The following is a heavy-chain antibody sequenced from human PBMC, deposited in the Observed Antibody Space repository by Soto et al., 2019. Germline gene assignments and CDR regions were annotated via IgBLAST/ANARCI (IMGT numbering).Heavy chain of an antibody. CDR1: GFTVSSNY. J-gene: IGHJ6*02. CDR3: ARESIVGGTTSYYNAMDV. CDR2: IHSGGST. Sequence: VGSLRLSCAASGFTVSSNYMSWVRQAPGKGLEWVAVIHSGGSTSYADSVKGRFTISRDNSKNTLYLHMNSLRAEDTAVYYCARESIVGGTTSYYNAMDVWGQGTTVTVSS. V-gene: IGHV3-53*01. D-gene: IGHD1-26*01.